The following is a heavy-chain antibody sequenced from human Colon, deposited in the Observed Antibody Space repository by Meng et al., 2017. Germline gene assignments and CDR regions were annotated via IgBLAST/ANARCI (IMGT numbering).Heavy chain of an antibody. CDR1: GDSIGNSKW. Sequence: QVQLKQWGAGLLKPSETLSLTCAFSGDSIGNSKWWSWLRQSPGKGLEWIGEISNSGKTVYSPSLKSRVTISLDKSSNHFSLTLSPVTAADTAIYFCARERMRELGLFDYWGQGALVTVSS. D-gene: IGHD7-27*01. CDR3: ARERMRELGLFDY. J-gene: IGHJ4*02. CDR2: ISNSGKT. V-gene: IGHV4-4*02.